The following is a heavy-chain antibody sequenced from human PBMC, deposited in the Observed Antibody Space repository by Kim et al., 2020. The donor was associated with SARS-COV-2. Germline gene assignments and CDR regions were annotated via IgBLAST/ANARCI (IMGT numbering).Heavy chain of an antibody. CDR3: ARPNGQLAALGYDY. V-gene: IGHV5-51*01. D-gene: IGHD6-13*01. J-gene: IGHJ4*02. Sequence: SPSFQGQVTISADTSISTAYLQWSSLKASDTAMYYCARPNGQLAALGYDYWGQGTLVTVSS.